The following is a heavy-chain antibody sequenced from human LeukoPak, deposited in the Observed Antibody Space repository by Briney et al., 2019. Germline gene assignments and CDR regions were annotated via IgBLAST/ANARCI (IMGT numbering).Heavy chain of an antibody. D-gene: IGHD5-18*01. CDR1: GFTPSSYG. J-gene: IGHJ4*02. CDR2: IWYDGSNK. V-gene: IGHV3-33*01. Sequence: PRGSPRLSSAPSGFTPSSYGMHWGRQAPGKGLEGGAVIWYDGSNKYYADSVKGRFTISRDNSKNTLYLQMNSLRAEDTAVYDCARGQIQLWLLGYYFDYWGQETLVTVSS. CDR3: ARGQIQLWLLGYYFDY.